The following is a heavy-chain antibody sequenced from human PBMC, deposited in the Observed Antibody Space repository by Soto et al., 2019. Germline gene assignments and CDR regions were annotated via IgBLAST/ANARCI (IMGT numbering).Heavy chain of an antibody. CDR3: AREPIAVAGNDY. J-gene: IGHJ4*02. CDR2: IYYSGST. CDR1: GGSVSSGSYY. V-gene: IGHV4-61*01. D-gene: IGHD6-19*01. Sequence: SETLSLTCTVSGGSVSSGSYYWSWIRQPPGKGLEWIGYIYYSGSTNYNPSLKSRVTISVDTSKNQFSLRLSSVTAADTAVYYCAREPIAVAGNDYWGQGTLVTVSS.